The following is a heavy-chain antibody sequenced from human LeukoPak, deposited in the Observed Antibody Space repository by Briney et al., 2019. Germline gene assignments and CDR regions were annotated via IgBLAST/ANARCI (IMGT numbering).Heavy chain of an antibody. V-gene: IGHV4-61*02. D-gene: IGHD6-13*01. CDR3: ARGIAYFYMDV. J-gene: IGHJ6*03. Sequence: SQTLSLTCTVSGGSISSGTYYWSWIRQPAGKGLEWIGRISTSGSTNYNPSLKSRVTMSVDTSKIHFSLKLSSVTAADTAVYFCARGIAYFYMDVWGKGTTVTVSS. CDR1: GGSISSGTYY. CDR2: ISTSGST.